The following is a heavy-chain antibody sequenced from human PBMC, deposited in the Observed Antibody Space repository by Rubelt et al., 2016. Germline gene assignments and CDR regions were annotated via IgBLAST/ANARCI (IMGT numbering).Heavy chain of an antibody. CDR3: ATYRSSSFDY. D-gene: IGHD6-6*01. V-gene: IGHV4-59*01. J-gene: IGHJ4*02. CDR2: IYHTGNT. Sequence: QVQLQESGPGLVKPSETLSLTCTVSGGSISSYYWSWIRQPPVKGLEWIGYIYHTGNTNYNPSLKSRVTISPTTSKNQFSLKRTSVTAADTAEYYCATYRSSSFDYWGQGTLVTVSS. CDR1: GGSISSYY.